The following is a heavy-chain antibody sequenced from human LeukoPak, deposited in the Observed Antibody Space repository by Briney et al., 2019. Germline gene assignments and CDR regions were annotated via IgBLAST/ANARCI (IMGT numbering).Heavy chain of an antibody. CDR2: MDPNSANT. Sequence: ASVKVSCKASRDTFSSHAITWVRQAPGQGLEWMGWMDPNSANTGYAQKFQDRVTITWNTSISTAYMELSSLRSDDTAVYYCARGLGTTNWYGEWFDPWGQGTLVTVSS. CDR3: ARGLGTTNWYGEWFDP. J-gene: IGHJ5*02. D-gene: IGHD3-10*01. CDR1: RDTFSSHA. V-gene: IGHV1-8*01.